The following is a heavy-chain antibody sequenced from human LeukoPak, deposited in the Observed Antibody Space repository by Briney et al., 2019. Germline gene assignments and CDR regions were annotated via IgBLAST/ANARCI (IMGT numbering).Heavy chain of an antibody. Sequence: SVTVSCKASGYTFTSYGISWVRQAPGQGLEWRGGIIPIFGTANYAQKFQGRVTITADKSTSTAYMELNSLRSEDTAVYYCARGSVTWSFDYWGQGTLVTVSS. J-gene: IGHJ4*02. CDR2: IIPIFGTA. D-gene: IGHD5-18*01. V-gene: IGHV1-69*06. CDR1: GYTFTSYG. CDR3: ARGSVTWSFDY.